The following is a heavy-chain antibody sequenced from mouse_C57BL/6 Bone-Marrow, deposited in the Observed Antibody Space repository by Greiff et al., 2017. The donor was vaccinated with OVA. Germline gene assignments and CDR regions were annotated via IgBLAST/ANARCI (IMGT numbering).Heavy chain of an antibody. CDR1: GFTFSSYG. J-gene: IGHJ2*01. CDR3: ARHGDYGSFFDY. D-gene: IGHD1-1*01. V-gene: IGHV5-6*01. Sequence: EVKLMEFGGDLVKPGGSLKLSCAASGFTFSSYGMSWVRQTPDKRLEWVATISSGGSYTYYPDSVKGRFTISRDNAKNTLYLQMSSLKSEDTAMYYCARHGDYGSFFDYWGQGTTLTVSS. CDR2: ISSGGSYT.